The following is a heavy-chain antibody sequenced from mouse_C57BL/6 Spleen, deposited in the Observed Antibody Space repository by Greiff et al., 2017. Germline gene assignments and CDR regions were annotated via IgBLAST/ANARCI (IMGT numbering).Heavy chain of an antibody. CDR1: GFTFSSYA. CDR2: ISSGGDYI. V-gene: IGHV5-9-1*02. D-gene: IGHD4-1*01. J-gene: IGHJ3*01. Sequence: EVQLVESGEGLVKPGGSLKLSCAASGFTFSSYAMSWVRQTPEKRLEWVAYISSGGDYIYYADTVKGRFTISRDNARNTLYLQMSSLKSEDTAMYYCTSPNWDGQGFAYWGQGTLVTVSA. CDR3: TSPNWDGQGFAY.